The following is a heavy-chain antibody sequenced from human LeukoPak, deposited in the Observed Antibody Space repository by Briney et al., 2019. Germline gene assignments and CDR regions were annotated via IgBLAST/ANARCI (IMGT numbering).Heavy chain of an antibody. D-gene: IGHD3-22*01. CDR1: GFTFSSYS. CDR2: ISSSSSYI. CDR3: ARDAYYYDSSGYYDY. J-gene: IGHJ4*02. V-gene: IGHV3-21*01. Sequence: GGSLRLSCAASGFTFSSYSMNWVRQAPGKGLEWVSSISSSSSYIYYADSVKGRFTISRDNAKNSLYLQMNSLRAEDTAVYYCARDAYYYDSSGYYDYWGQGTLVTASS.